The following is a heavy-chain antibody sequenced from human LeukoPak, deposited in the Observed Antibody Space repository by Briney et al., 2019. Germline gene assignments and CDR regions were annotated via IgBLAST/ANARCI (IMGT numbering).Heavy chain of an antibody. CDR2: INPNSGGT. D-gene: IGHD3-9*01. Sequence: ASVKVSCKASGYTFTGYYMHWVRPAPGQGREWMGWINPNSGGTNYAQKFRGRVTLPRDTSISTAYMELSRLRYDDTAVYRCVRVYDDIMTGYSYYYFDYGGQGTRVTVS. CDR1: GYTFTGYY. J-gene: IGHJ4*02. CDR3: VRVYDDIMTGYSYYYFDY. V-gene: IGHV1-2*02.